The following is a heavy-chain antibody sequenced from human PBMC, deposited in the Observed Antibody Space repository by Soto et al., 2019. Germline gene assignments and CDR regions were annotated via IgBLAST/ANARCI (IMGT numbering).Heavy chain of an antibody. Sequence: GGSLRLSCAASGFTFSSYWMHWVRQAPGKGLVWVSRINSDGSSTSYAASVKGRFTISRDNAKNTLYLQMNSLRAEDTAVYYCARDSLRYNWNYLNYWGQGTLVTVSS. CDR1: GFTFSSYW. CDR2: INSDGSST. D-gene: IGHD1-20*01. J-gene: IGHJ4*02. V-gene: IGHV3-74*01. CDR3: ARDSLRYNWNYLNY.